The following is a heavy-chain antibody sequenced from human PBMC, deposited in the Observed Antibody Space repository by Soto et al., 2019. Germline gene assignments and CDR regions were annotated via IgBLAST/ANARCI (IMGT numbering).Heavy chain of an antibody. CDR2: IIPIFGTA. V-gene: IGHV1-69*13. J-gene: IGHJ6*02. CDR1: GGTFSSYA. CDR3: ARARSWNYDYYYYGMDV. D-gene: IGHD3-3*01. Sequence: SVKVSCKASGGTFSSYAISWVRQAPGQGLEWMGGIIPIFGTANYAQKFQGRVTITADESTSTAYMGLSSLRSEDTAVYYCARARSWNYDYYYYGMDVWGQGTTVTVSS.